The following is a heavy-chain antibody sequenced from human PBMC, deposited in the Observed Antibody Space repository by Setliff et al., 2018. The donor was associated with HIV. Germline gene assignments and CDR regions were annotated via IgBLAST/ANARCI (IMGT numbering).Heavy chain of an antibody. V-gene: IGHV1-46*01. J-gene: IGHJ4*02. CDR3: GRQAWDHQSSGYFVDY. CDR2: INPSGGST. CDR1: GGTFSNSG. Sequence: ASVKVSCKASGGTFSNSGIHWVRQAPGQGLEWMGIINPSGGSTSYAQKFQGRVTMTRDTSTSTVYMELSSLRSEDTAVYYCGRQAWDHQSSGYFVDYWGQGTLVTVSS. D-gene: IGHD6-19*01.